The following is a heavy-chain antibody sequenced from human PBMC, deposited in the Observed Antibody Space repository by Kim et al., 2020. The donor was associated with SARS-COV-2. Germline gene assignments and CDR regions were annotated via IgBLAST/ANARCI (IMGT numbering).Heavy chain of an antibody. CDR3: ARDYSGILYKYYYMDV. V-gene: IGHV3-33*01. Sequence: GGSLRLSCVVSGFTFSSYGMHWVRQAPGKGLEWVTVIWYDGSNKYYADSVKGRFTISRDNSKNTLYLQMNSLRAEDTAVYYCARDYSGILYKYYYMDVWGKGTTVTVSS. D-gene: IGHD2-8*01. J-gene: IGHJ6*03. CDR1: GFTFSSYG. CDR2: IWYDGSNK.